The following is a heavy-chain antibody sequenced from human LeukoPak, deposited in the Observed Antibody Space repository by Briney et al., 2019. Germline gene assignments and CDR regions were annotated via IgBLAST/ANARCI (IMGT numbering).Heavy chain of an antibody. J-gene: IGHJ3*02. CDR1: GYIFTSYY. CDR3: ARGRNYYDSSRYYYEGDAFDI. Sequence: ASVKVSCKAPGYIFTSYYMYWVRQAPGQGLEWMGIINPSGGSIRYAQKFQGRVTMTRDTSTSTVYMELSSLRSEDTAVYYCARGRNYYDSSRYYYEGDAFDIWGQGTMVTVSS. CDR2: INPSGGSI. V-gene: IGHV1-46*01. D-gene: IGHD3-22*01.